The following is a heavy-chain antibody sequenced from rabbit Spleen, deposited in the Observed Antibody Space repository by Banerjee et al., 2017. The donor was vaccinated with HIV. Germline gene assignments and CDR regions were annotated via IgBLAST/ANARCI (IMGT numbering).Heavy chain of an antibody. D-gene: IGHD1-1*01. V-gene: IGHV1S45*01. Sequence: QQQLVESGGGLVQPEGSLTLTCTASGFSFSSGYDMCWVRQAPGKGLEWIGYIYSTIHYTYYASWAKGRFTISKTSSTTVTLRMTSLTVADTATYFCARDPAYASGSGSAIPNLWGQGTLVTVS. J-gene: IGHJ4*01. CDR3: ARDPAYASGSGSAIPNL. CDR2: IYSTIHYT. CDR1: GFSFSSGYD.